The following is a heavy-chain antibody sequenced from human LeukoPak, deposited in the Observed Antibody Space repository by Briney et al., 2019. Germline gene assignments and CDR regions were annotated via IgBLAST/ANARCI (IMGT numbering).Heavy chain of an antibody. CDR2: IGAYNGNT. Sequence: ASVKVSCKASGYTFTSYGISWVRQAPGQGLEWMGWIGAYNGNTNYAQKLQGRVTMTTDTSTSTAYMELRRLRSDDTAVYYCARDGVDYYDSSGYYLYYWGQGTLVTVSS. D-gene: IGHD3-22*01. CDR3: ARDGVDYYDSSGYYLYY. J-gene: IGHJ4*02. CDR1: GYTFTSYG. V-gene: IGHV1-18*01.